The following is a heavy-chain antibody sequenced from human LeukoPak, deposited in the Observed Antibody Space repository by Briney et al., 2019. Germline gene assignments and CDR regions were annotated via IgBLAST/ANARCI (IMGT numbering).Heavy chain of an antibody. CDR3: ARALWSPVAQRGVLDY. Sequence: PSETLSLTCPVSGGFISSGGYYWSWIRQPPGKGLEWIGYIYYSGSTNYNPSLKSRVTISVDTSKNQFSLKLSSVTAADTAVYYCARALWSPVAQRGVLDYWGQGTLVTVSS. V-gene: IGHV4-61*08. CDR1: GGFISSGGYY. J-gene: IGHJ4*02. CDR2: IYYSGST. D-gene: IGHD3-10*01.